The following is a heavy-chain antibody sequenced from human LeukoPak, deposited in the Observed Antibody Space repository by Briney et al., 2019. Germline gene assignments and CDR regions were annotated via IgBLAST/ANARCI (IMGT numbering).Heavy chain of an antibody. D-gene: IGHD3-10*01. CDR3: ARDKFRSGGHDRNWFDP. J-gene: IGHJ5*02. CDR2: ISSSSSII. Sequence: PGGSLRLSCAASGFTFSSYRMNWVRQAPGKGLEWVSYISSSSSIIYYADSVKGRFIISRDNAKNSLYLQMNSLRAEDTAVYYCARDKFRSGGHDRNWFDPWGQGTLVTASS. CDR1: GFTFSSYR. V-gene: IGHV3-48*01.